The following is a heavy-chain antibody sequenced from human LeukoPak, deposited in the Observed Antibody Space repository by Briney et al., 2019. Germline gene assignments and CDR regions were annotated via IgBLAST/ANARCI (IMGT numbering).Heavy chain of an antibody. J-gene: IGHJ4*02. V-gene: IGHV4-30-2*01. CDR1: GGSLSSGGYY. CDR3: ARGDSGYDSFDY. D-gene: IGHD5-12*01. Sequence: SETLSLTCTVSGGSLSSGGYYWSWIRQPPGKGLEWIGYIYHSGSTYYNPSLKSRVTISVDRSKNQFSLKLSSVTAADTAVYYCARGDSGYDSFDYWGQGTLVTVSS. CDR2: IYHSGST.